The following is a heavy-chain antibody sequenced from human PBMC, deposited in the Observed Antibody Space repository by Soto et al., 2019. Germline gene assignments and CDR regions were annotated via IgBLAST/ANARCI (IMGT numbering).Heavy chain of an antibody. J-gene: IGHJ4*01. CDR3: TTDSYIKMLRAVFDY. CDR2: IKSKADGGTT. V-gene: IGHV3-15*07. Sequence: GGSLRLSCAASGFNFSNAWINWVRQAPGKGLEWVGRIKSKADGGTTDFAAPVKGRFAISRDDSKNMMYMEMSSLRTEDTAVYFFTTDSYIKMLRAVFDYWGNGTLVPVS. D-gene: IGHD2-8*01. CDR1: GFNFSNAW.